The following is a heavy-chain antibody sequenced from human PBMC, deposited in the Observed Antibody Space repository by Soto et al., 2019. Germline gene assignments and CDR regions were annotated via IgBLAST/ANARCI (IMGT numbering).Heavy chain of an antibody. CDR2: VYNSGST. CDR3: ARDRCEAVPQYTLDN. V-gene: IGHV4-59*01. J-gene: IGHJ4*01. CDR1: GGSISSNY. D-gene: IGHD2-2*01. Sequence: NPSETLSLTCTVSGGSISSNYWTWIRQPPRKGLEWIGYVYNSGSTHYNPSLKSRVTISEDTSKSQFSLKVNSMTAADTAVYCCARDRCEAVPQYTLDNWGPGICVNVSS.